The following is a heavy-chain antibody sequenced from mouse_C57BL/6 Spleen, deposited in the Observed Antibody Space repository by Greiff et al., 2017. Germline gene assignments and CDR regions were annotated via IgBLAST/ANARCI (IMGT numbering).Heavy chain of an antibody. CDR1: GFTFSSYA. Sequence: EVQVVESGGGLVKPGGSLKLSCAASGFTFSSYAMSWVRQTPEKRLEWVATISDGGSYTYYPDNVKGRFTISRDNAKNNLYLQMSHLKSEDTAMYYCAREGTTVVADYFDYWGQGTTLTVSS. J-gene: IGHJ2*01. CDR3: AREGTTVVADYFDY. D-gene: IGHD1-1*01. V-gene: IGHV5-4*01. CDR2: ISDGGSYT.